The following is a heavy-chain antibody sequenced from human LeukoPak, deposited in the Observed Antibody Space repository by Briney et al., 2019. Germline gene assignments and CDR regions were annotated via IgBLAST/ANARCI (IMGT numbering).Heavy chain of an antibody. D-gene: IGHD3-10*01. CDR1: GFTFSSYD. CDR3: ARGGIRGVTWNWLDP. J-gene: IGHJ5*02. V-gene: IGHV3-13*01. CDR2: VAGAGDT. Sequence: GGSLRLSCAASGFTFSSYDMHWVRQATGRGLEWVSSVAGAGDTYYADSVKGRFTISRENGKNSLYLQMNSLTAGDTAVYYCARGGIRGVTWNWLDPWGQGTLVPVSS.